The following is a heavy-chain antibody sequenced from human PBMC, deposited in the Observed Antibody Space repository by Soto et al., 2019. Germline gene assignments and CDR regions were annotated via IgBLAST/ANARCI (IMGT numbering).Heavy chain of an antibody. CDR1: GYTFTGYY. V-gene: IGHV1-2*04. D-gene: IGHD3-22*01. J-gene: IGHJ4*02. CDR3: ARGPIDSSGYPPFDY. CDR2: INPNSGGT. Sequence: QVQLVQSGAEVKKPGASVKVSCKASGYTFTGYYMHWVRQAPGQGLEWMGWINPNSGGTNYAQKFQGWVTMTRDTSISTAYMELSRLRSDDTAVYYCARGPIDSSGYPPFDYWGQGTLVTVSS.